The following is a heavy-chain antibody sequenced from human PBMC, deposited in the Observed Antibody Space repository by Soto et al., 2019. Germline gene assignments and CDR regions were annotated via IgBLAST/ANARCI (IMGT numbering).Heavy chain of an antibody. V-gene: IGHV3-48*02. CDR3: ARPYSNRWSIFYGMDV. CDR2: ISSSSDII. CDR1: GFTFSTYS. J-gene: IGHJ6*02. D-gene: IGHD6-13*01. Sequence: EVHLVESGGRLVQPGGSLRLSCAASGFTFSTYSMNWVRQAPGKGLEWISYISSSSDIIYYADSVKGRFTISRDNAKNSRCLQMSSLRDEDTAVYYCARPYSNRWSIFYGMDVWGQGTTVTVSS.